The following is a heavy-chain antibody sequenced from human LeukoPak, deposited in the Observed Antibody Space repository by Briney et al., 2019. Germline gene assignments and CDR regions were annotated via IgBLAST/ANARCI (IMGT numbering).Heavy chain of an antibody. CDR3: AKDFVAGSFGY. CDR1: GFTFSSYA. D-gene: IGHD6-19*01. CDR2: ISYDGSNK. V-gene: IGHV3-30*04. Sequence: GGSLRLSCAASGFTFSSYAMHWVRQAPGKGLEWVAVISYDGSNKYYADSVKGRFTISRDNSKNTLYLQMNSLRAEDTAVYYCAKDFVAGSFGYCGQGTLVTVSS. J-gene: IGHJ4*02.